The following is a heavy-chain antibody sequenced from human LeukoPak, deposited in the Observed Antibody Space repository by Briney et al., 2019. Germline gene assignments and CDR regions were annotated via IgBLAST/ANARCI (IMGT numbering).Heavy chain of an antibody. CDR3: AKKGGVVRGVIHY. CDR1: GFTFTTYW. D-gene: IGHD3-10*01. J-gene: IGHJ4*02. CDR2: ISGSGGST. Sequence: GGSLRLSCAASGFTFTTYWMSWVRQAPGKGLEWVSAISGSGGSTYYADSVKGRFTISRDNSKNTLYLQMNSLRAEDTAVYYCAKKGGVVRGVIHYWGRGTLVTVSS. V-gene: IGHV3-23*01.